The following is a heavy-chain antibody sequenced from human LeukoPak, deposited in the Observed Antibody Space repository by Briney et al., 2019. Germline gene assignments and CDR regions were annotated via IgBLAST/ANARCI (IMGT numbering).Heavy chain of an antibody. CDR1: GYSFTTYW. Sequence: GESLKVSCKGSGYSFTTYWVGWVRQMPGKGLEWMGIIYPGDSDSKYSPSFQGQVTISADKSISTAYLQWSSLKASDTAMYYCARGYNYEYWGQGTLVTVSS. CDR3: ARGYNYEY. V-gene: IGHV5-51*01. D-gene: IGHD5-24*01. CDR2: IYPGDSDS. J-gene: IGHJ4*02.